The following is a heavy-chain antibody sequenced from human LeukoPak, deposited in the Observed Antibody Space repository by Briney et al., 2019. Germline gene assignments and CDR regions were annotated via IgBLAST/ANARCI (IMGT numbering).Heavy chain of an antibody. CDR2: MNPNSGNT. CDR3: ARTYSYWSGYPTLGY. D-gene: IGHD3-3*01. V-gene: IGHV1-8*03. Sequence: GASVKVSCKASGYTFTSYDINWVRQATGQGLEWMGWMNPNSGNTGYAQKFHGRVTITRNTSISTAYMELSSLRSEDTGVYYCARTYSYWSGYPTLGYWGQGSQVTVS. J-gene: IGHJ4*02. CDR1: GYTFTSYD.